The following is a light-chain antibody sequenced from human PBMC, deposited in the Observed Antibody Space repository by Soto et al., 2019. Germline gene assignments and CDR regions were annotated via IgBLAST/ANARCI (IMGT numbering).Light chain of an antibody. CDR1: QTISTH. J-gene: IGKJ2*01. CDR2: AAS. Sequence: DIQMTQSPSSLSASVGDRVTITCRASQTISTHLNWYQQKPGKAPKLLIYAASTLQSGVPSRISGSGSGTDFTLTINSLQPEDFATYYSQQSLTIPYTFGQGTKLEIK. V-gene: IGKV1-39*01. CDR3: QQSLTIPYT.